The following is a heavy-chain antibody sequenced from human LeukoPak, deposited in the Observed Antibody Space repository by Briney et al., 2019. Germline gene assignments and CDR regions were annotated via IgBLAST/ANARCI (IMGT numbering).Heavy chain of an antibody. CDR2: IYSSGST. J-gene: IGHJ6*02. V-gene: IGHV4-4*07. Sequence: WETLSLTCTVSGGSISSFYWSWIRQPAGKGLEWIRRIYSSGSTTYNPSLKSRVTMSVDTSKNQFSLKLNSVTAADTAVYYCARYKTRSCSGGSCYHYYGMDVWGQGTTVTVSS. CDR1: GGSISSFY. D-gene: IGHD2-15*01. CDR3: ARYKTRSCSGGSCYHYYGMDV.